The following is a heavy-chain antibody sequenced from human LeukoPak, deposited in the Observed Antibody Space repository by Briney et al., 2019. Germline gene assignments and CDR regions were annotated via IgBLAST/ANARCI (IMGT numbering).Heavy chain of an antibody. CDR1: GFTFSSYG. Sequence: GGSLRLSCAASGFTFSSYGMHWVRQAPGKGLEWVAVIRYGGSNKYYADSVKGRFTISRDNSKNTLYLQMNSLRAEDTAIYYCAKDPQRHGYYDFWSAFDSWGQGTLVTVSS. D-gene: IGHD3-3*01. CDR2: IRYGGSNK. CDR3: AKDPQRHGYYDFWSAFDS. J-gene: IGHJ4*02. V-gene: IGHV3-33*06.